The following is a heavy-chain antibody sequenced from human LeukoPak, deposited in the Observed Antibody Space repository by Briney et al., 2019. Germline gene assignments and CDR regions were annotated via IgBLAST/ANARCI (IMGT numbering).Heavy chain of an antibody. CDR3: ARIDGYNKPVDY. J-gene: IGHJ4*02. CDR2: IIPILGIA. Sequence: GASVKVSCEASGYTFTSYAISWVRQAPGQGLEWMGRIIPILGIANYAQKYQGRVTITADKSTSTAYMELSSLRSEDTAVYYCARIDGYNKPVDYWGQGTLVTVSS. V-gene: IGHV1-69*04. CDR1: GYTFTSYA. D-gene: IGHD5-24*01.